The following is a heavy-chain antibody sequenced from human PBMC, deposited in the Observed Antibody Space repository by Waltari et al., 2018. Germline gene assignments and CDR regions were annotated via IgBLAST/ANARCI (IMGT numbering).Heavy chain of an antibody. CDR1: GYTFTGYY. J-gene: IGHJ4*02. Sequence: QVQLVQSGAEVKKPGASVKVSCKASGYTFTGYYMHWVRQAPGHGLEWMGGINPNRGGTKYALKFQGRVTMTWDTSISAAYMELRRLRSDDTAVFYCARAAQLWSFAFDSWGQGTLVTVSS. CDR2: INPNRGGT. D-gene: IGHD5-18*01. CDR3: ARAAQLWSFAFDS. V-gene: IGHV1-2*02.